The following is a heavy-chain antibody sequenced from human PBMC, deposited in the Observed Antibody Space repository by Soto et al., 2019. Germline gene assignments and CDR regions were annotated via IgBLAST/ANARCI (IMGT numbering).Heavy chain of an antibody. V-gene: IGHV3-23*01. CDR2: ITNSGGST. Sequence: GGFLRLSCAASGFTFSSHAMSWVRQTPGKGLEWVSAITNSGGSTYYADSVKGRFTISRDNSKNTLYLQMNSLRAEDTAVYYCAKRGIASGDPIDYWGQGTLVTVSS. D-gene: IGHD6-13*01. J-gene: IGHJ4*02. CDR3: AKRGIASGDPIDY. CDR1: GFTFSSHA.